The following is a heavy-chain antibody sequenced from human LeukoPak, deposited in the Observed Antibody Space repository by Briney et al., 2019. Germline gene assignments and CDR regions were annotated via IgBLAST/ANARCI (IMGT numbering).Heavy chain of an antibody. CDR2: IKKDGSEK. CDR1: GLTFNSYW. Sequence: GGSLRLSCSASGLTFNSYWMSWVRQAPGKGLEWVANIKKDGSEKYYVDSVKGRFTISRDNAKNSLYLQMNSLGADDTAVYYCARQETSSYNGAFDIWGQGTMVTVSS. CDR3: ARQETSSYNGAFDI. J-gene: IGHJ3*02. V-gene: IGHV3-7*01. D-gene: IGHD1-26*01.